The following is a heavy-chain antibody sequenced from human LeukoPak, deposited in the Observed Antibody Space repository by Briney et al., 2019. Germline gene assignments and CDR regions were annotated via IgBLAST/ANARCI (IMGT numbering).Heavy chain of an antibody. V-gene: IGHV7-4-1*02. CDR1: GYTLTELS. J-gene: IGHJ4*02. CDR2: INTNTGNP. Sequence: ASVKVSCKVSGYTLTELSMHWVRQAPGQGLEWMGWINTNTGNPTYAQGFTRRFVFSLDTSVSTAYLQISSLKSEDTAVYYCAKGRPTRIFDFWGQGTLVTVSS. D-gene: IGHD1-14*01. CDR3: AKGRPTRIFDF.